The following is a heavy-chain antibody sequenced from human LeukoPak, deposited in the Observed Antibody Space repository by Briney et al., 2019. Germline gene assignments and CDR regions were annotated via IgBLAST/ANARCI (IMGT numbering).Heavy chain of an antibody. CDR3: ATRYCSIAACRASSYMDD. J-gene: IGHJ6*04. Sequence: GGSLRLSCAAAGFTFSYKWMTWVRQAAGKGLEWVANINQDGGGRYYVDSVQGRFIISRDNAQNSVHLQMNSLRAEDTAVYYCATRYCSIAACRASSYMDDWGKGTTVIVSS. CDR1: GFTFSYKW. CDR2: INQDGGGR. V-gene: IGHV3-7*01. D-gene: IGHD2-2*01.